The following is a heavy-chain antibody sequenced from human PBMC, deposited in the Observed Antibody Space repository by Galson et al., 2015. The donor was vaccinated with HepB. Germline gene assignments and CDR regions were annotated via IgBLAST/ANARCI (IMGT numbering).Heavy chain of an antibody. CDR2: IYTSGST. V-gene: IGHV4-4*07. J-gene: IGHJ6*02. D-gene: IGHD2-15*01. CDR3: ASGGTSCVGICDGMDV. Sequence: SETLSLTCTVSGGSISSYYWSWIRQPAGKGLEWIGRIYTSGSTNYNPSLKSRVTMSVDTSKNQFSLKLSSVTAADTAVYYCASGGTSCVGICDGMDVWGQGTTVTVSS. CDR1: GGSISSYY.